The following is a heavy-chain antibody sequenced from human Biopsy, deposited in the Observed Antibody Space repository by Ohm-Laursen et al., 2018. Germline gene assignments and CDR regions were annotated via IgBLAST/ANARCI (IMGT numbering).Heavy chain of an antibody. CDR2: INHRGRS. J-gene: IGHJ4*02. D-gene: IGHD1-26*01. CDR1: GESFSDYY. CDR3: AREGGGLLPIRLTDF. V-gene: IGHV4-34*01. Sequence: PGTLSLTCEVSGESFSDYYWSWIRQSPGKGLEWIGEINHRGRSSYSPSLQSRVTISVGASKNQFSLNVKSVTAADTAVYFCAREGGGLLPIRLTDFWGPGMMVTVSS.